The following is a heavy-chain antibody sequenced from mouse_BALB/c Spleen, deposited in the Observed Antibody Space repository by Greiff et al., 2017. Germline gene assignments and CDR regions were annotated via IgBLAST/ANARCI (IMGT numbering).Heavy chain of an antibody. V-gene: IGHV1-69*02. CDR3: TTSTMMTTGFAY. D-gene: IGHD2-4*01. CDR1: GYTFTSYW. CDR2: IYPSDSYT. J-gene: IGHJ3*01. Sequence: QVQLQQPGAELVRPGASVKLSCKASGYTFTSYWINWVKQRPGQGLEWIGNIYPSDSYTNYNQKFKDKATLTVDKSSSTAYMQLSSPTSEDSAVYYCTTSTMMTTGFAYWGQGTLVTVSA.